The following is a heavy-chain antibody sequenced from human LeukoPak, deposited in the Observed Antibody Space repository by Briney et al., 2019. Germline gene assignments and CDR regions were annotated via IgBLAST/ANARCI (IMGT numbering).Heavy chain of an antibody. CDR2: IYYSGST. D-gene: IGHD6-6*01. Sequence: SETLSLTCTVSGGSIITSIYYWGWIRQPPGKGLEWIGSIYYSGSTYYNPSLKSRVTISVDTSKNQFSLKLSSVIAADTAVYYCASVGPSIAARPDYWGQGTLVPVSS. CDR1: GGSIITSIYY. CDR3: ASVGPSIAARPDY. J-gene: IGHJ4*02. V-gene: IGHV4-39*01.